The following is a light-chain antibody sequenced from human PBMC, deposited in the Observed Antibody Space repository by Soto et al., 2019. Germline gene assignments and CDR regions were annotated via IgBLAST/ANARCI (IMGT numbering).Light chain of an antibody. CDR1: QSVGST. J-gene: IGKJ4*02. V-gene: IGKV3-15*01. CDR2: GAS. Sequence: EILMTQSPATLSVSPGERATLSCRASQSVGSTLAWYQQKPGQAPRLLIRGASTRATGVPARFSGSGSGTEFTLIISCVQSEDVAVYYCQQYSSSLTFGGGTTLEIK. CDR3: QQYSSSLT.